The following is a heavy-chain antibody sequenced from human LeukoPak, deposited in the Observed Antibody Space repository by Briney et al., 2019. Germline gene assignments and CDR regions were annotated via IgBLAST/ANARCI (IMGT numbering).Heavy chain of an antibody. CDR1: AFTGSSNY. J-gene: IGHJ3*02. Sequence: GGSLRLSSAASAFTGSSNYMSCVAQGPGQGRERGSDIYSGGSTYYADSVKGRFTISRDNSKNTLYLKMNSLCAEDTAVYYCARRFDIWGQGTMVTVSS. CDR2: IYSGGST. V-gene: IGHV3-53*01. CDR3: ARRFDI.